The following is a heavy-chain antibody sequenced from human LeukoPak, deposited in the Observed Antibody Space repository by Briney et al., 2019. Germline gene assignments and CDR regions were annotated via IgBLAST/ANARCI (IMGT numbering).Heavy chain of an antibody. Sequence: GGSLRLSCAASGFTFSSYSMNWVRQAPGKGLEWVSSISSSSSYIYYADSVKGRFTISRDNAKNSQYLQMNSLRAEDTAVYYCARDTNPYSRATAFDYWGQGTLVTVSS. CDR3: ARDTNPYSRATAFDY. D-gene: IGHD6-13*01. V-gene: IGHV3-21*01. J-gene: IGHJ4*02. CDR2: ISSSSSYI. CDR1: GFTFSSYS.